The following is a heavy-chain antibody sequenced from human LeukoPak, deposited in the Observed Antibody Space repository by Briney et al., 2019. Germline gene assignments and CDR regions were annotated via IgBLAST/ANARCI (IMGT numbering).Heavy chain of an antibody. CDR2: IYTSGST. V-gene: IGHV4-4*07. Sequence: SETLSLTCTVSGGSISSYYWSWIRQPAGKGLGWIGRIYTSGSTNYNPSLKSRVTISVDTSKNQFSLKLSSVTAADSALYYCARGGSYWVYWGQGTLVTVSS. CDR1: GGSISSYY. J-gene: IGHJ4*02. D-gene: IGHD1-26*01. CDR3: ARGGSYWVY.